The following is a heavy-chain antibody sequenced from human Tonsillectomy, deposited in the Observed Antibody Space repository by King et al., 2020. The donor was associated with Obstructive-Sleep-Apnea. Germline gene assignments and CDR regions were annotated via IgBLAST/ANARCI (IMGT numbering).Heavy chain of an antibody. CDR1: GFTFKSYA. Sequence: VQLVESGGTLVQPGGSLRISCSASGFTFKSYAMHWVRQAPGKGLEYISTISGDGDNTFYADSLTGRFTVSRDNSKNTLFLQISSLRTDDTALYYCVKDGPTVGAGYFAYWGQGTLVTVSS. CDR3: VKDGPTVGAGYFAY. CDR2: ISGDGDNT. D-gene: IGHD1-26*01. J-gene: IGHJ4*02. V-gene: IGHV3-64D*06.